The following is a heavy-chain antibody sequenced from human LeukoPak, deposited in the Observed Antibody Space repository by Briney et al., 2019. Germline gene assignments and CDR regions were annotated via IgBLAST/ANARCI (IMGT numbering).Heavy chain of an antibody. CDR3: ARGLPLDPGLNY. CDR1: GGSISSGSYY. V-gene: IGHV4-61*02. CDR2: IYTSGST. Sequence: SETLSLTCTVSGGSISSGSYYWSWIRQPAGKGLEWIGRIYTSGSTNYNPSLKSRVTISVDTSKNQFSLKLSSVTAADTAVYYCARGLPLDPGLNYWGQGTLVTVSS. J-gene: IGHJ4*02. D-gene: IGHD3-3*02.